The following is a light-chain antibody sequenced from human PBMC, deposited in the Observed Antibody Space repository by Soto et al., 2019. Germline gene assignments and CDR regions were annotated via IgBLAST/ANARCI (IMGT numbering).Light chain of an antibody. CDR2: AAS. Sequence: DIQMTQSPSSLSVFVGDRVTITCRASQSISNYLNWYQQKQGKAPKLLIYAASTLQSGVTSRFSGSASGTDFTLTISSLQPEDFATYYCQQSYSTPPDEWTFGQGTKVEIK. CDR3: QQSYSTPPDEWT. V-gene: IGKV1-39*01. J-gene: IGKJ1*01. CDR1: QSISNY.